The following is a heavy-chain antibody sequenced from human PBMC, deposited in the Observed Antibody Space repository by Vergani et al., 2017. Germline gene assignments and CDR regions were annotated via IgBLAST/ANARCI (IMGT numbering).Heavy chain of an antibody. CDR2: ISGPGLST. Sequence: EVQLLESGGGSAQPGESLRLSCVASGFTFTAHGLNWVRQAPGRGLAWVSSISGPGLSTYYADSVKGRFSISRDISKNTLFFHMNSLRPEDTAVYFCAKVGRSEVAGTFGAFDIWGQGTMVTVSS. D-gene: IGHD6-19*01. V-gene: IGHV3-23*01. CDR1: GFTFTAHG. J-gene: IGHJ3*02. CDR3: AKVGRSEVAGTFGAFDI.